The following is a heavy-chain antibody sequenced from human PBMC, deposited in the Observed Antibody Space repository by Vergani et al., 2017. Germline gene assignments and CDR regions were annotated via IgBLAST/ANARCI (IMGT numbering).Heavy chain of an antibody. J-gene: IGHJ4*02. CDR2: ISGSGGST. CDR1: GFTFSSYA. Sequence: EVQLLESGGGLVQPGGSLRLSCAASGFTFSSYAMSWVRQAPGKGLEWVSAISGSGGSTYYADSVKGRFTISRDNSKNTLYLQMNSLRAEDTAVYYCAKAGSITMVRGVITVDYWGQGTLVTVSS. D-gene: IGHD3-10*01. V-gene: IGHV3-23*01. CDR3: AKAGSITMVRGVITVDY.